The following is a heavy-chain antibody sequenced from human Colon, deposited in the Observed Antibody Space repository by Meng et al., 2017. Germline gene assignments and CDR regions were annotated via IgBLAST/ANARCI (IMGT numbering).Heavy chain of an antibody. CDR1: GGSVSSAGYQ. D-gene: IGHD1-26*01. Sequence: QVRWQGAGPELVRPSETLSLICSVSGGSVSSAGYQWSWIRQPPGKGLEWIGYASTNYNPSLKSRVTISVDTSKNQFSLRLTSVTAADTAVYYCARDHMGSLDYWGQGILVTVSS. CDR2: AST. V-gene: IGHV4-61*08. CDR3: ARDHMGSLDY. J-gene: IGHJ4*02.